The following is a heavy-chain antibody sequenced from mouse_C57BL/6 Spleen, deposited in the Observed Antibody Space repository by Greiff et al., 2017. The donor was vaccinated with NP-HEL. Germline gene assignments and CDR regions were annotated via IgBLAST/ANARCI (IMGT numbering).Heavy chain of an antibody. CDR2: INPSNGGT. Sequence: VQLQQPGTELVKPGASVKLSCKASGYTFTSYWMHWVKQRPGQGLEWIGNINPSNGGTNYNEKFKSKATLTVDKSSSTAYMQLSSLTSEDSAVYYCARKERTLITTVVDWGQGTTLTVSS. D-gene: IGHD1-1*01. CDR1: GYTFTSYW. V-gene: IGHV1-53*01. J-gene: IGHJ2*01. CDR3: ARKERTLITTVVD.